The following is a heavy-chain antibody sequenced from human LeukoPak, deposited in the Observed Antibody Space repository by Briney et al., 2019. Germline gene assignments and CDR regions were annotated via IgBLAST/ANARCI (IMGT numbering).Heavy chain of an antibody. CDR2: ISNSGSDI. V-gene: IGHV3-21*01. Sequence: GGSLRLSCAASGFTFSNAWMSWVRQAPGKGLEWVSSISNSGSDIYYRDSVKGRFTISRDNAKNSLYLQMNSLRAEGTAVYYCARDRPTLTGYYPFDYWGQGTLVTVSS. J-gene: IGHJ4*02. CDR1: GFTFSNAW. CDR3: ARDRPTLTGYYPFDY. D-gene: IGHD3-9*01.